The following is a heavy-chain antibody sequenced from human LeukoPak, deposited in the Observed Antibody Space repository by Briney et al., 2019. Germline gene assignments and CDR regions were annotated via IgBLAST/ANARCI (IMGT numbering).Heavy chain of an antibody. V-gene: IGHV4-38-2*02. Sequence: SETLSLTCTVSGYSISSGSYWGWIRPPPGKGLEWIGSIYHSGNTYYNPSLKSRVTISVDTSKNQFSLKLSSVTAADTAVYYCARDPKQWLVGNYFDYWGQGTLVTVSS. CDR2: IYHSGNT. J-gene: IGHJ4*02. D-gene: IGHD6-19*01. CDR1: GYSISSGSY. CDR3: ARDPKQWLVGNYFDY.